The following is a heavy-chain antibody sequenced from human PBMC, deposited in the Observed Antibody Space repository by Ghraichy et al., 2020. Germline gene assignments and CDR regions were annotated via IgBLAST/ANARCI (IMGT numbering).Heavy chain of an antibody. CDR2: IYSSGST. V-gene: IGHV4-61*01. D-gene: IGHD5-12*01. CDR1: GGSISSGSYY. Sequence: SETLSLTCTVSGGSISSGSYYWSWIRQPPGKGLEWIGYIYSSGSTNYNPSLKSRVTISVDTSKNQFSLKLSSVTAADTAVYYCARGGGGYSGYEPYWGQGTLVTVSS. J-gene: IGHJ4*02. CDR3: ARGGGGYSGYEPY.